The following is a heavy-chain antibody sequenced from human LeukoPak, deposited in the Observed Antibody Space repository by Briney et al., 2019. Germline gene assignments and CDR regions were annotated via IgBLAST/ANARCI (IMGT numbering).Heavy chain of an antibody. CDR3: ATDYGDLVCGY. D-gene: IGHD4-17*01. Sequence: GRSLRLSCAASGFTLSSYAMSWVRQPPGKGLEWVSAISGSGGSTYYADSVKGRFTISRDNSKNTLYLQMNSLRAEDTAVYYCATDYGDLVCGYWGQGTLVTVSS. V-gene: IGHV3-23*01. J-gene: IGHJ4*02. CDR2: ISGSGGST. CDR1: GFTLSSYA.